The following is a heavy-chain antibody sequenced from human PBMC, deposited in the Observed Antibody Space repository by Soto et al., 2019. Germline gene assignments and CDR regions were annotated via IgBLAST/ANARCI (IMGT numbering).Heavy chain of an antibody. D-gene: IGHD3-22*01. V-gene: IGHV3-23*01. J-gene: IGHJ4*02. CDR3: AKGHYYDNFGNWVANQSFDD. CDR2: ISGGGTGT. Sequence: QPGGSLRLSCAASGFTFTNYALHWVRQAPGKGLEWVSSISGGGTGTYSADAVKGRFTISSDKSRNTVYLQMSSLRAEDTAVYYCAKGHYYDNFGNWVANQSFDDSGQGHLFTVYS. CDR1: GFTFTNYA.